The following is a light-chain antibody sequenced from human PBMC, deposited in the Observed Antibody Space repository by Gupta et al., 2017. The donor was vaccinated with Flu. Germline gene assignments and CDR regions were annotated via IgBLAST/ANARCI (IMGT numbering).Light chain of an antibody. Sequence: SPTTLSVSPGERATLSCRASQSVAKKLAWYQQKPGQSPRLLIYGASTRATGIPARFSGSGSETEFTLTISSLQSEDFAVYFCQQDNNSLTFGGGTKVEIK. CDR2: GAS. V-gene: IGKV3-15*01. J-gene: IGKJ4*01. CDR3: QQDNNSLT. CDR1: QSVAKK.